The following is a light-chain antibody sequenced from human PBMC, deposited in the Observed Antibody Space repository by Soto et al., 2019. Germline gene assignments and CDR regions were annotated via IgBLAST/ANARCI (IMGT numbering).Light chain of an antibody. V-gene: IGKV3-20*01. J-gene: IGKJ5*01. Sequence: EPVLTQSPATLSLSPGERATLSCRASQYVSGYLAWYQQKPGQTPRLLVYGASSRATGIPDRFSGSGSGTDFTLTISRLEPEDFAVYYCQQHGTSPITFGQGTRLEI. CDR2: GAS. CDR1: QYVSGY. CDR3: QQHGTSPIT.